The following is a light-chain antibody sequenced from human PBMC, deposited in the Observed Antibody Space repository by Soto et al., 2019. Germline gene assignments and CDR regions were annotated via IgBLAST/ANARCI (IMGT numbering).Light chain of an antibody. V-gene: IGLV2-8*01. CDR2: EVT. J-gene: IGLJ1*01. CDR3: SSFTRSSTRV. CDR1: SGDIGGYDY. Sequence: QSVLTQPPSASGSPGQSVTISCTGTSGDIGGYDYVSWYQQHPGKAPKLMIYEVTKRPLGVPDRFSGSKSGNTASLTVSGLQAEDEADYYCSSFTRSSTRVFGSGTKLTVL.